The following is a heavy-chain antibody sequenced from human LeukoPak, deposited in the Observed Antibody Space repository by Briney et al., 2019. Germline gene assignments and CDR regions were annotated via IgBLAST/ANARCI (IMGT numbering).Heavy chain of an antibody. V-gene: IGHV3-23*01. J-gene: IGHJ4*02. CDR1: GFTFTSYA. CDR3: TKAPVRSCTGAFCYPFDS. CDR2: TVGSGPDT. Sequence: GGSLRLSCAASGFTFTSYALSWVRQTPGKGLECVSATVGSGPDTYHADSVKGRFTVSRDNSRNTLYLQMNSLRIEDTAVYYCTKAPVRSCTGAFCYPFDSWGQGTLVTVSS. D-gene: IGHD2-8*02.